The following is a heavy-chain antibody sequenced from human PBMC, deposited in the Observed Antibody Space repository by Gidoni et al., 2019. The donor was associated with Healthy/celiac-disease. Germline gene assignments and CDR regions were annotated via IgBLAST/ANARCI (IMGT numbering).Heavy chain of an antibody. V-gene: IGHV4-39*01. Sequence: QLQLQESGPGLVKPSETLSLTCTVSGGSISSSSYYWGWSRQPPGKGLEWIGSIYYSGSTYYNPSLKSRVTISVDTSKNQFSLKLSSVTAADTAVYYCARHLSGTDYWGQGTLVTVSS. CDR3: ARHLSGTDY. CDR2: IYYSGST. CDR1: GGSISSSSYY. J-gene: IGHJ4*02. D-gene: IGHD1-1*01.